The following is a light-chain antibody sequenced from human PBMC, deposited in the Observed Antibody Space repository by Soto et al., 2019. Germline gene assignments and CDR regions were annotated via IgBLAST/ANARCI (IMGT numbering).Light chain of an antibody. CDR2: GAS. CDR3: QQYNNWSPIT. V-gene: IGKV3-15*01. Sequence: EIVLTQSPLTLSSSPGERAIFSCRASQSVGSNIAWYQQKPGQSPRLLIYGASTRATGIPARFSGSGSGTEFTLTISSMQSEDFAVYYCQQYNNWSPITFGQGTRLEIK. CDR1: QSVGSN. J-gene: IGKJ5*01.